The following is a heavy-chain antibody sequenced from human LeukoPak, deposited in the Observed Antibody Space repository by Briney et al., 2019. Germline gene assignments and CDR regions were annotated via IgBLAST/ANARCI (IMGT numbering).Heavy chain of an antibody. Sequence: GRSLRLSCAASGFTFNRCGMHWVRQAPGKGLEWVAVIVYDGSHQYYTDSVKGRFTISRDNSKNTVFLQMDSLRAEDTGVYYCVKGSGTNDYGMDTWGQGTTVTVPS. CDR1: GFTFNRCG. J-gene: IGHJ6*02. V-gene: IGHV3-30*18. CDR3: VKGSGTNDYGMDT. CDR2: IVYDGSHQ. D-gene: IGHD3-10*01.